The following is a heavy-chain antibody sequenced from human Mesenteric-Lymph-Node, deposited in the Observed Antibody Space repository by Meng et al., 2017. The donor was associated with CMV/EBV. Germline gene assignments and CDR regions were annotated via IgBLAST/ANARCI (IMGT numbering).Heavy chain of an antibody. CDR3: ATYCSSTTCYLYGVGV. D-gene: IGHD2-2*01. V-gene: IGHV3-48*03. CDR1: GFTFSSYE. Sequence: GESLKISCAASGFTFSSYEMNWVRQAPGKGLEWVSYISSSGSTIYYADSVKGRFTISRDNAQNSLYLQMNSLRAEDTAVYYCATYCSSTTCYLYGVGVWGQGTTVTVSS. J-gene: IGHJ6*02. CDR2: ISSSGSTI.